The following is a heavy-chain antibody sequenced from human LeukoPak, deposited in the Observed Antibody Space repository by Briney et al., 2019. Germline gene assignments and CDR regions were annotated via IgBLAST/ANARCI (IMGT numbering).Heavy chain of an antibody. CDR3: ARRDDY. J-gene: IGHJ4*02. V-gene: IGHV4-59*01. Sequence: SETLSLTCTVSGGSISNYYWNWIRQPPGKGLEWIGYIYYSGTTNYNPSLKSRVSMSVDTSKNQFSLKLSSVTAADTAVYYCARRDDYWGQGTLVTVSS. CDR1: GGSISNYY. CDR2: IYYSGTT.